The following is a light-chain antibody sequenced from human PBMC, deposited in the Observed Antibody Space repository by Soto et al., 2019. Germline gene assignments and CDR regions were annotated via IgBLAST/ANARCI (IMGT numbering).Light chain of an antibody. CDR2: DNT. Sequence: QSVLTQPPSVSGAPGQRVTISCTGSSSNIGAGYAVHWYQQLPGTGPKLLIYDNTIRPSGVPDRFSGSRSGTSASLAITGLQAEDEADYYCQSHDNSLSGFYVFXTGTKVTVL. CDR1: SSNIGAGYA. V-gene: IGLV1-40*01. CDR3: QSHDNSLSGFYV. J-gene: IGLJ1*01.